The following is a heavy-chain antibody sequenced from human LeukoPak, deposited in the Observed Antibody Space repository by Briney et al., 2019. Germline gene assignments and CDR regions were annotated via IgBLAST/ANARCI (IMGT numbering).Heavy chain of an antibody. J-gene: IGHJ6*02. Sequence: PGGSLRLSCAATGFTFSSYWMSWVRQAPGKGLEWVANIKQDGSEKYYVDSVKGRFTISRDNSKNTLYLQMNSLRAEDTAVYYCAKPTKGEYYDSSGYYVGVAYYGMDVWGQGTTVTVSS. CDR1: GFTFSSYW. V-gene: IGHV3-7*03. CDR2: IKQDGSEK. D-gene: IGHD3-22*01. CDR3: AKPTKGEYYDSSGYYVGVAYYGMDV.